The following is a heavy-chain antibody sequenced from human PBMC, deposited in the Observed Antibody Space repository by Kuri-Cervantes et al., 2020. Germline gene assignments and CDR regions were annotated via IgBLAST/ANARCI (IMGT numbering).Heavy chain of an antibody. J-gene: IGHJ4*02. V-gene: IGHV3-33*01. CDR3: ARDLGATMRVMGY. CDR2: IWDDGSNK. CDR1: GFTFSSYG. Sequence: GESLEISCAASGFTFSSYGMHWVRQAPGKGLEWVAVIWDDGSNKYYADSVKGRFTISRDNSKNTLYLQMNSLRAEDTAVYYCARDLGATMRVMGYWGQGTLVTVSS. D-gene: IGHD1-26*01.